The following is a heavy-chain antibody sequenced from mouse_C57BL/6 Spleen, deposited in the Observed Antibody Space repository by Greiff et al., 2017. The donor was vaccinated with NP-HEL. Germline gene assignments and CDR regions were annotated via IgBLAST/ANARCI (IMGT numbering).Heavy chain of an antibody. CDR1: GYTFTSYW. CDR2: IHPNSGST. V-gene: IGHV1-64*01. D-gene: IGHD2-3*01. J-gene: IGHJ4*01. CDR3: ARSTDGYNPHYYAMDY. Sequence: VQLQQPGAELVKPGASVKLSCKASGYTFTSYWMHWVKQRPGQGLEWIGMIHPNSGSTNYNEKFKSKATLTVDKSSSTAYMQLSSLTSEDSAVYYCARSTDGYNPHYYAMDYWGQGTSVTVSS.